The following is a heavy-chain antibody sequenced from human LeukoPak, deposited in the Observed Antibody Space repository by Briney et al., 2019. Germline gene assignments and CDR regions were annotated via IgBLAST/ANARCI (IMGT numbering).Heavy chain of an antibody. J-gene: IGHJ4*02. Sequence: ASVKVSCKASGGTFSSYAISWVRQAPGQGLEWMGGIIPILGTANYAQKFQGRVTITADESTSTAYMELSSLRSEDTAVYYCASRDQSCSGDTCYPIDYWGQGTLVTVSS. CDR1: GGTFSSYA. D-gene: IGHD2-15*01. V-gene: IGHV1-69*13. CDR2: IIPILGTA. CDR3: ASRDQSCSGDTCYPIDY.